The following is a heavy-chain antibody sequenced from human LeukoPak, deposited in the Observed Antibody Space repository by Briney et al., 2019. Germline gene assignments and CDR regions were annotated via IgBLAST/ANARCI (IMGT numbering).Heavy chain of an antibody. CDR2: MNPNSGNT. D-gene: IGHD2-2*01. Sequence: GASVKVSCKASGYTFTSYDINWLRQATGQGLEWMGWMNPNSGNTGYAQKFQGRVTITRNTSISTAYMELSSLRSEDTDVYYCARAAGLVVVPAASYDYYYMDVWGKGTAVTVSS. J-gene: IGHJ6*03. CDR1: GYTFTSYD. V-gene: IGHV1-8*03. CDR3: ARAAGLVVVPAASYDYYYMDV.